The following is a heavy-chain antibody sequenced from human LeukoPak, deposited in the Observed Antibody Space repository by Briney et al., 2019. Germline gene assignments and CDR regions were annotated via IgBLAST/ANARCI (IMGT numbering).Heavy chain of an antibody. CDR3: AKQGHYGEYYFDG. CDR1: GFTFINYG. V-gene: IGHV3-33*06. J-gene: IGHJ4*02. Sequence: ASGFTFINYGMHWVRQAPGMGLEWVALIWHDGSKKFYSDSVKGRFTISRDNSKNTLYLEMNSLRAEDSALYYCAKQGHYGEYYFDGWGQGTLVTVSS. CDR2: IWHDGSKK. D-gene: IGHD4-17*01.